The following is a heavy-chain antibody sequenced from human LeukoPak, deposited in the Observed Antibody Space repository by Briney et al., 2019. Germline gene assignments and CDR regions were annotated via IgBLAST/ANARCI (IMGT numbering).Heavy chain of an antibody. Sequence: GGSLRLSCAASGLTISSYSMNWVRQAPGKGLQWVSYISSSSSTIYYADSVKGRFTISRDNSKNTLYLQMNSLRAEDTAVYYCAKDSTHYRVWDNYDTRGLSYWGQGTLVTVSS. CDR3: AKDSTHYRVWDNYDTRGLSY. J-gene: IGHJ4*02. D-gene: IGHD3-22*01. CDR2: ISSSSSTI. CDR1: GLTISSYS. V-gene: IGHV3-48*01.